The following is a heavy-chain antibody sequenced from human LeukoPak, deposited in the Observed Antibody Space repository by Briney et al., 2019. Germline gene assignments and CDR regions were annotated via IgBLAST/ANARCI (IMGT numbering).Heavy chain of an antibody. Sequence: SETLSLTCAVYGGSFSGYYWSWLRQPPGKGLEWLGEINHSGSTNYNPSLKSRVTISVDTSKNQFSLKLSSVTAADTAVYYCARGHDIVVVVAAPIDAFDIWGQGTMVTVSS. CDR1: GGSFSGYY. CDR2: INHSGST. D-gene: IGHD2-15*01. J-gene: IGHJ3*02. V-gene: IGHV4-34*01. CDR3: ARGHDIVVVVAAPIDAFDI.